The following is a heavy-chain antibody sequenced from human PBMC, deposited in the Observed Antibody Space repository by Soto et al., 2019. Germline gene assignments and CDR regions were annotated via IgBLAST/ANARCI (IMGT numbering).Heavy chain of an antibody. V-gene: IGHV4-39*07. Sequence: PSETLSLTCTVSGGSISDDTYYWGWIRQPPGKGLEWIGSMHHSGSTSYNPSLKSRVSISVDTSKNQFSLKLTSVTAADTAVYFCVRGVLSWGQGTLVTVSS. J-gene: IGHJ1*01. CDR3: VRGVLS. CDR2: MHHSGST. CDR1: GGSISDDTYY. D-gene: IGHD3-10*01.